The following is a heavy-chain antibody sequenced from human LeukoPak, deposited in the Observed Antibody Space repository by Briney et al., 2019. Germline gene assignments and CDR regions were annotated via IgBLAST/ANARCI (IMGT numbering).Heavy chain of an antibody. D-gene: IGHD6-13*01. V-gene: IGHV4-38-2*02. CDR2: IYHSGST. CDR1: GYSISSGYY. CDR3: ARGPLDYYYYMDV. Sequence: PSETLSLTCTVSGYSISSGYYWGWIRQPPGKGLEWIGSIYHSGSTYYNPSLKSRVTISVDTSKNQFSLKLSSVTAADTAVYYCARGPLDYYYYMDVWGKGTTVTISS. J-gene: IGHJ6*03.